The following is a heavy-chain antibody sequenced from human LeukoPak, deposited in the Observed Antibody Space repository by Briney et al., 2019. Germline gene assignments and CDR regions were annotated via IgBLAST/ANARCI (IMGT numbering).Heavy chain of an antibody. Sequence: GGSLRLSCAASGFTFSNYRVHWVRQAPGKGLVWVSRINPDGSRTDYADSVKGRFTISRDNAKNTLYLQMNSLRAEDTAVYFCARDLRGKSGYWGQGTLVTVSS. J-gene: IGHJ4*02. CDR2: INPDGSRT. CDR3: ARDLRGKSGY. D-gene: IGHD4-23*01. CDR1: GFTFSNYR. V-gene: IGHV3-74*01.